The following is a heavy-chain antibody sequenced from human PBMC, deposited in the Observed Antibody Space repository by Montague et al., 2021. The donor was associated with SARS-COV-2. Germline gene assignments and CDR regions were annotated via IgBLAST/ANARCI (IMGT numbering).Heavy chain of an antibody. CDR1: GGSFSGYY. CDR3: ARAPPPIFGVVTSYCYYYGMDV. D-gene: IGHD3-3*01. Sequence: SETLSLTCAVYGGSFSGYYWSWIRQPPGKGLEWIGEINHSGSTNYNPSLKSRVTISVDTSKNQFSLKLSSVTAADTAVYYCARAPPPIFGVVTSYCYYYGMDVWGQGTTVTVSS. J-gene: IGHJ6*02. V-gene: IGHV4-34*01. CDR2: INHSGST.